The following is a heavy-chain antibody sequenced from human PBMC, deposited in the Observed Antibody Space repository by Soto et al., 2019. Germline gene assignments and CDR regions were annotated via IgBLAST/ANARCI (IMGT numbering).Heavy chain of an antibody. V-gene: IGHV4-39*01. CDR3: SRHYCSGGSCYYYGMDV. CDR1: GGSISSSGHY. D-gene: IGHD2-15*01. Sequence: SETLSLTCTVSGGSISSSGHYWGWVRQPPGKGLEWIGTIHYSGDAYYNPSLKSRVSISVDTSKSQFSLKLNSVTAADTALYYCSRHYCSGGSCYYYGMDVWGQGTTVTSP. J-gene: IGHJ6*02. CDR2: IHYSGDA.